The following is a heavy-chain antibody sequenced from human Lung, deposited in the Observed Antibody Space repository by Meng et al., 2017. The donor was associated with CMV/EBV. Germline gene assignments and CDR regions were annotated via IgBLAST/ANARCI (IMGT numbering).Heavy chain of an antibody. CDR1: GGTFSSYA. CDR2: IIPIFGTA. V-gene: IGHV1-69*05. D-gene: IGHD3-3*01. CDR3: ARDRGTIFGVDFDY. J-gene: IGHJ4*02. Sequence: SXXVSXKASGGTFSSYAISWVRQAPGQGLEWMGGIIPIFGTANYAQKFQGRVTITTDESTSTAYMELGSLRSEDTAVYYCARDRGTIFGVDFDYWGQGTLVTVSS.